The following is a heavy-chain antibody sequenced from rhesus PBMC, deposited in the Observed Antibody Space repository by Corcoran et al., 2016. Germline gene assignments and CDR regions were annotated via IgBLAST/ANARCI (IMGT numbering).Heavy chain of an antibody. Sequence: EVQLVEPGGGLVQPGGSLRLSCAASGFTFSSYGMSWFRQSPVKGLEWVSFLRRASSYIYYADSVKGRFTISRDNAKNSLSLQMNSLRAEDTAVYYCTRESGYYYGLDSWGQGVVVTVSS. V-gene: IGHV3S16*01. CDR3: TRESGYYYGLDS. CDR2: LRRASSYI. J-gene: IGHJ6*01. CDR1: GFTFSSYG.